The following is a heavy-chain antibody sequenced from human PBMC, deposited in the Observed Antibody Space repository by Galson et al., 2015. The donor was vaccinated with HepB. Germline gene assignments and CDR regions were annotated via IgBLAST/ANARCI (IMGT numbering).Heavy chain of an antibody. V-gene: IGHV3-64D*06. D-gene: IGHD6-13*01. CDR1: GFTFSSSA. CDR3: VKAPLSFIAAAGAGVFDI. CDR2: ISNNGGST. J-gene: IGHJ3*02. Sequence: SLRLSCAASGFTFSSSAMHWVSQAPGKGLKYVSAISNNGGSTYYADSVKGRFTISRDNSKNTLYLQMSSLRSEDTAVYYCVKAPLSFIAAAGAGVFDIWGQGTVVTVSS.